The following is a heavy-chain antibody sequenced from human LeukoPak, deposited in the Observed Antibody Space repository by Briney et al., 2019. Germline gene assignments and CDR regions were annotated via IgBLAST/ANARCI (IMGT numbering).Heavy chain of an antibody. CDR2: ISYDGSNK. V-gene: IGHV3-30*18. CDR3: AKGPTVVTADYFDY. Sequence: GGSLRLSCAASGFTFSSYGMHWVRQAPGKGLEWVAVISYDGSNKYYADSVKGRFTISRDNSKNTLYLQMNSLRAEDTAVYYCAKGPTVVTADYFDYWGQGTLVTVSS. J-gene: IGHJ4*02. D-gene: IGHD2-21*02. CDR1: GFTFSSYG.